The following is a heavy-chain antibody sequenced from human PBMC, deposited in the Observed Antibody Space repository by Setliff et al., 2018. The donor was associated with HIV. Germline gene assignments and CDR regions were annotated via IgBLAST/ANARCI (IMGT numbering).Heavy chain of an antibody. Sequence: SETLSLTCNVSGGSISSYYWGWIRQPPGKGLEWVASLYHRTATYRDPSLTTTYNNPSLKTRVTLSVDTSKNQFSLAMTSVTAADTAVYYCARGYAFDMWGQGTMVTVSS. CDR2: LYHRTATYRDPSLTTT. J-gene: IGHJ3*02. CDR3: ARGYAFDM. CDR1: GGSISSYY. V-gene: IGHV4-38-2*02.